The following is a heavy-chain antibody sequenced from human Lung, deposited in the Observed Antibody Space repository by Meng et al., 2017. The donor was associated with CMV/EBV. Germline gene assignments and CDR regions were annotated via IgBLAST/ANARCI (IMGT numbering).Heavy chain of an antibody. CDR1: GGSIGSGGYY. CDR3: AREAGRDGYATPKFDY. CDR2: IYYTGST. V-gene: IGHV4-31*03. Sequence: RRQESGQGLWIPPPTLSLTCTVHGGSIGSGGYYWSWIRQHPGKGLEWIWYIYYTGSTFYNPSLKSRVTISVDTSKNQFSLKLIPATAADTAVYYCAREAGRDGYATPKFDYWGQGTLVTVSS. J-gene: IGHJ4*02. D-gene: IGHD5-24*01.